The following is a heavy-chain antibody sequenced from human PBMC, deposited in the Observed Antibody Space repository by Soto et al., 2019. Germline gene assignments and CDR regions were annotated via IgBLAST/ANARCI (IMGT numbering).Heavy chain of an antibody. CDR3: ARDRDIVVVPAATPNYYYMDV. J-gene: IGHJ6*03. D-gene: IGHD2-2*01. CDR1: GGTFSSYT. V-gene: IGHV1-69*08. Sequence: QVQLVQSGAEVKKPGSSVKVSCKASGGTFSSYTISWVRQAPGQGLEWMGRIIPILGIANYAQKFQGRVTITADKSTSTAYMELSNLRSEDTAVYYCARDRDIVVVPAATPNYYYMDVWGKGTTVTVSS. CDR2: IIPILGIA.